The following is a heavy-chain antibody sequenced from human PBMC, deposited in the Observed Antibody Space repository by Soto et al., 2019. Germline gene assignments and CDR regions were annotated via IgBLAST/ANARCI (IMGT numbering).Heavy chain of an antibody. D-gene: IGHD3-22*01. V-gene: IGHV3-33*01. Sequence: GGSLRLSCAASGFTFSSYGMHWVRQAPGKGLEWVAVIWYDGSNKYYADSVKGRFTISRDNSKNTLYLQMNSLRAEDTAVYYCAREDSSGSYYFDYWGQGTLVTVSS. J-gene: IGHJ4*02. CDR3: AREDSSGSYYFDY. CDR1: GFTFSSYG. CDR2: IWYDGSNK.